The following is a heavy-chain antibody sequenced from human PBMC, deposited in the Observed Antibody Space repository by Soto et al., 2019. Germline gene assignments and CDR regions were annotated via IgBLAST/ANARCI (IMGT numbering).Heavy chain of an antibody. CDR1: GYIFTAYS. Sequence: ASVKVSCKTSGYIFTAYSMHWVRQATGQGLEWMGVVNPSGGSAHYAQSFECRVTLTRDTSTSTFYMELSSLRSEDPAVYYCAREENCRGGTCYSEYFHNWGQGTLVTVSS. V-gene: IGHV1-46*01. D-gene: IGHD2-15*01. CDR2: VNPSGGSA. J-gene: IGHJ1*01. CDR3: AREENCRGGTCYSEYFHN.